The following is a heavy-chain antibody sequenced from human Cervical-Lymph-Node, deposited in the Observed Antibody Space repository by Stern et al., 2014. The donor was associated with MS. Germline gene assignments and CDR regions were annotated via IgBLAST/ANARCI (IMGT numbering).Heavy chain of an antibody. J-gene: IGHJ6*02. D-gene: IGHD1-1*01. CDR1: GFTFSDYY. V-gene: IGHV3-11*01. CDR3: ARGYDLNYYYYGMDV. Sequence: VHLVESGGGLVKPGGSLRLSCAASGFTFSDYYMSWIRQAPGKGLECVSYISGSGSAIYYADSVKGRFTISRDNAKNSLYLQMNSLRAEDTAVYYCARGYDLNYYYYGMDVWGQGTTVTVSS. CDR2: ISGSGSAI.